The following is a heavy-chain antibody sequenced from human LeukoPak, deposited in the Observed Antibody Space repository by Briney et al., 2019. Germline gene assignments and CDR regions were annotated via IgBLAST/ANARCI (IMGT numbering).Heavy chain of an antibody. Sequence: GGSLRLSCAASGFTFSSYAMSWVRQAPGKGLEWVSAISGSGGSTYYADSVKGRFTISRDNSKNTLYLQMNSLRAEDTAVYYCANQPSYYDSTASVYWGQGTLVTVSS. J-gene: IGHJ4*02. CDR2: ISGSGGST. CDR1: GFTFSSYA. V-gene: IGHV3-23*01. D-gene: IGHD3-22*01. CDR3: ANQPSYYDSTASVY.